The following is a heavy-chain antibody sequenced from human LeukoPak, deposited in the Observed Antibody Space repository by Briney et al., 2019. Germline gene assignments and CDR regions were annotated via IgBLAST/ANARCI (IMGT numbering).Heavy chain of an antibody. CDR2: INWSGGST. Sequence: GGSLRLSCTASGFTFDNYDINWVRQPPGKGLEWVSGINWSGGSTGYADSVKGRFTISRDNAKKSLFLQMNSLRVEDTAFYYCARSYCSGGRCYFDYWGQGTLVTVSS. J-gene: IGHJ4*02. CDR1: GFTFDNYD. D-gene: IGHD2-15*01. CDR3: ARSYCSGGRCYFDY. V-gene: IGHV3-20*04.